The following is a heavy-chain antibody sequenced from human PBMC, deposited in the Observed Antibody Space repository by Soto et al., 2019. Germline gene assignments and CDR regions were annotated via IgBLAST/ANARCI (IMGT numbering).Heavy chain of an antibody. D-gene: IGHD1-1*01. Sequence: QLPLVESGGGVVQPGRSLRLSCAASGFTFSNYIMHWVRQAPGKGLEWVAFISYDGSNKDYADSVKGRFTISRDNSKNTLYLQLSRLRPEDTAVYYCAGVGTYDAMGVWDQGTTVTVAS. V-gene: IGHV3-30-3*01. CDR3: AGVGTYDAMGV. J-gene: IGHJ6*02. CDR1: GFTFSNYI. CDR2: ISYDGSNK.